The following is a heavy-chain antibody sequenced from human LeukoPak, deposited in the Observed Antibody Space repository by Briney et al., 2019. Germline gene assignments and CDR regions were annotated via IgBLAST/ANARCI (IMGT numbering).Heavy chain of an antibody. V-gene: IGHV1-18*01. D-gene: IGHD2-2*01. J-gene: IGHJ4*02. CDR1: GYTFTSYG. CDR2: ISAYNGNT. CDR3: ARDYTYSGGEDIVVVPASRPLDY. Sequence: ASVKVSCKASGYTFTSYGISWVRQAPGQGLEWMGWISAYNGNTNYAQKLQGRVTMTTDTSTSTAYMELRSLRSNDTAVYYCARDYTYSGGEDIVVVPASRPLDYWGQGTLVTVSS.